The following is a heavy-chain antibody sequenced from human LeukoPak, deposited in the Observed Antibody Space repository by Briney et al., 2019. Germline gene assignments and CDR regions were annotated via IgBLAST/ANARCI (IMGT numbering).Heavy chain of an antibody. Sequence: PGGSLRLSCAASGSTFSSYGMSWVRQAPGKGLEWVSGISSSGGTTYYADSVKGRFTISKDNSKNTLFLQMNSLRAEDTAVYYCAKDLLNTEFWGQGTLVTVSS. CDR3: AKDLLNTEF. V-gene: IGHV3-23*01. J-gene: IGHJ4*02. CDR2: ISSSGGTT. D-gene: IGHD3-16*01. CDR1: GSTFSSYG.